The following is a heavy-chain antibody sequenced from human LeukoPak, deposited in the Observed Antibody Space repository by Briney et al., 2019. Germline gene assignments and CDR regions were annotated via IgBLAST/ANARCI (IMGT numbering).Heavy chain of an antibody. CDR2: ISAYNGNT. CDR1: GYTFTSYG. D-gene: IGHD3-10*01. CDR3: ARDPSITMVRGVISWFDP. Sequence: ASVRVSCKASGYTFTSYGISWVRQAPGQGLEWMGWISAYNGNTNYAQKLQGRVTMTTDTSTSTAYMELRSLRSDDTAVYYCARDPSITMVRGVISWFDPWGQGTLVTASS. V-gene: IGHV1-18*01. J-gene: IGHJ5*02.